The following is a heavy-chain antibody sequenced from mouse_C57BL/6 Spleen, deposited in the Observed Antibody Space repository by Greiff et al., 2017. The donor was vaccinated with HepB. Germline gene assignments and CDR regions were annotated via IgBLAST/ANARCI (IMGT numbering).Heavy chain of an antibody. CDR1: GFTFSSYG. CDR2: ISSGGSYT. J-gene: IGHJ4*01. Sequence: EVQLVESGGDLVKPGGSLKLSCAASGFTFSSYGMSWVRQTPDKRLEWVATISSGGSYTYYPDSVKGRFTISRDNAKNTPYLQMSRRKSEDTAMYYCARQTAQATSRYAMDYWGQGTSVTVSS. D-gene: IGHD3-2*02. V-gene: IGHV5-6*01. CDR3: ARQTAQATSRYAMDY.